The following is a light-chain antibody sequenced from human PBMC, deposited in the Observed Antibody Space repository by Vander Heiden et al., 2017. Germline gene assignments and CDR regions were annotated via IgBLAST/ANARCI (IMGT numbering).Light chain of an antibody. J-gene: IGLJ2*01. CDR2: DDS. Sequence: SYVLTQPPSVSVAPGQTARITCGGNNSGSKSVHWYQQKPGQAPVLVVYDDSGRPSGIPERFSGSNSGNTATLTISRVEAGDEADYYCQVWDSSTDLVIFGGGTKLTVL. CDR1: NSGSKS. V-gene: IGLV3-21*02. CDR3: QVWDSSTDLVI.